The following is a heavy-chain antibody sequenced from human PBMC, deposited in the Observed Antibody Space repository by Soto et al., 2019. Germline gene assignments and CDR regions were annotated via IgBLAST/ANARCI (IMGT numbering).Heavy chain of an antibody. CDR3: ARDRNAAGSDY. J-gene: IGHJ4*02. D-gene: IGHD1-1*01. V-gene: IGHV3-48*01. CDR2: ICSGSSNI. CDR1: GFTFGSYV. Sequence: PWGSLRLSCAASGFTFGSYVMHWVRQAPGKGLEWISYICSGSSNIFYADSVKGRFTVSRDNSKNSVYLQMDSLRAEDTAVYYCARDRNAAGSDYWGQGTLVTVSS.